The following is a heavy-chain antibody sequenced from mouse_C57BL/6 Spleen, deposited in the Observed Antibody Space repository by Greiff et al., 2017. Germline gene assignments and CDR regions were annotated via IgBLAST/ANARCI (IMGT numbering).Heavy chain of an antibody. Sequence: QVQLLQPGGDLVRPGSSVKLSCTASGFTFTSYCMHWVRQTPIQGLEWVGNIDPSDSDTHYTHNVKEKATLTVDKYSSTPYMQLSSLTSEDSEVYYCARWQLRPSYARDYWGQGTSVTVSS. CDR3: ARWQLRPSYARDY. J-gene: IGHJ4*01. CDR2: IDPSDSDT. D-gene: IGHD3-2*02. V-gene: IGHV1-52*01. CDR1: GFTFTSYC.